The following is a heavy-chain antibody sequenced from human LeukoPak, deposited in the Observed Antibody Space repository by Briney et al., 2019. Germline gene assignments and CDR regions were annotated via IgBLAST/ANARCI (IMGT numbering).Heavy chain of an antibody. CDR2: INAGNGNT. D-gene: IGHD3-3*01. CDR3: ARGTYYTFWSGSFDP. V-gene: IGHV1-3*01. CDR1: GYTLTSYA. J-gene: IGHJ5*02. Sequence: ASVKVSCKASGYTLTSYAIHWVRQAPGQRFEWMGWINAGNGNTKYSQKFQGRVTITRDTSASTAYMQLSSLRSEDTAVYYCARGTYYTFWSGSFDPWGQGALVTVSS.